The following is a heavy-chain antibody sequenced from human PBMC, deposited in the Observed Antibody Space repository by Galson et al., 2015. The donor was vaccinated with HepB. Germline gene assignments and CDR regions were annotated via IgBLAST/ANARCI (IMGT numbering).Heavy chain of an antibody. V-gene: IGHV3-30*18. CDR2: LSYDGSNK. CDR3: AKDRHEPYYYMDV. J-gene: IGHJ6*03. D-gene: IGHD1-14*01. Sequence: SLRLSCAASGFNFYSHGMHWVRQAPGKGLEWVAVLSYDGSNKQYVDSVKGRFTISRDNSKNTLYLQVYSLRAEDTAVYYCAKDRHEPYYYMDVWGKGTTVTVSS. CDR1: GFNFYSHG.